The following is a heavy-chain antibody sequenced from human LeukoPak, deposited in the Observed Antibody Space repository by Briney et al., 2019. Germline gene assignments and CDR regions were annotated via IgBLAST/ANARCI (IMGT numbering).Heavy chain of an antibody. Sequence: SETLSLICTVSGGSITSTSSYWGWIRQSPGKGLEWIGSLHYGGKNYYNPSPKSRVTISIDTSKNQFSLKLSSVTAADTAVYYCARDLWFGRHGMDVWGQGTTVTVSS. CDR1: GGSITSTSSY. CDR3: ARDLWFGRHGMDV. CDR2: LHYGGKN. J-gene: IGHJ6*02. D-gene: IGHD3-10*01. V-gene: IGHV4-39*07.